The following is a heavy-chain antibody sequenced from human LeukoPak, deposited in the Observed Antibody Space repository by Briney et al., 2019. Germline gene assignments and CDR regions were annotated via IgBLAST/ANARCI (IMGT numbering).Heavy chain of an antibody. D-gene: IGHD5-18*01. V-gene: IGHV3-30*14. J-gene: IGHJ6*03. CDR2: ISYDGSNN. CDR3: PRGSQRNWIQLWLDASSLMAYMDV. CDR1: GSTFSSYA. Sequence: SLTLSWPAAGSTFSSYAMHWVRQAPGKWLEWVAVISYDGSNNYYADSVKGRFTIARENAKSSLYLQMTSLRAGGTAVYYCPRGSQRNWIQLWLDASSLMAYMDVWGKGTTVSISS.